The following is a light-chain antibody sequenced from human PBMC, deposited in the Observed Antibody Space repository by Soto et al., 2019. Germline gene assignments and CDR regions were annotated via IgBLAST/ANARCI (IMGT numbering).Light chain of an antibody. Sequence: QSVLTQPRSLTGSPGQSVTISCTGTSGDVGLYKYVSWYQQLPGTAPKLLVAGNRPSGVPDRFSVSKSGASASLAITGLQAEDEADYYCQSYDSSLSRRWVFGGGTKVTVL. V-gene: IGLV1-40*01. J-gene: IGLJ3*02. CDR2: GN. CDR3: QSYDSSLSRRWV. CDR1: SGDVGLYKY.